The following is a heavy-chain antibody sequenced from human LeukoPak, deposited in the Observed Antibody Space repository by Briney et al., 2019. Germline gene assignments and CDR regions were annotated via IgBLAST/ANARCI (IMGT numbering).Heavy chain of an antibody. CDR2: IRNDGSNK. V-gene: IGHV3-30*02. CDR1: GFIFSSYG. Sequence: GGSLRLSCAAPGFIFSSYGMHWVRQAPGKGLEWVAFIRNDGSNKYYADSVKGRFTISRDNSKNTVYLQMNSLRADDTAVHYCAKEGFDPWGQGTLVTVSS. CDR3: AKEGFDP. J-gene: IGHJ5*02.